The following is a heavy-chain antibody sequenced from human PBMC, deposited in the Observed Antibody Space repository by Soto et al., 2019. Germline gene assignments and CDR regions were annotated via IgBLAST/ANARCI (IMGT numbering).Heavy chain of an antibody. V-gene: IGHV3-7*01. Sequence: GGSLRLSCVASGFTFNRQWVDWVRRAPGQGLEFVAKISPDGSSKDYVDSEKCRFTISRDNAKNSLYLQMNTLRAEDTAVYYCARGFRSPPDSWGQGTLAHASS. J-gene: IGHJ4*02. CDR3: ARGFRSPPDS. CDR2: ISPDGSSK. CDR1: GFTFNRQW.